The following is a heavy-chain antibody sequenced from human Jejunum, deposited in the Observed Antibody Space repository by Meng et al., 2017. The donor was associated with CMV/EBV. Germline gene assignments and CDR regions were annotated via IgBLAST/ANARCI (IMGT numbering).Heavy chain of an antibody. Sequence: ISSNNWWSCVRQSPEKGLEWLGDIYHSGTTNYNPSLGSRVTISIDQSKNDFSLKLTSVTAADTAIYYCARLTYCGGVCFSGYYGLDVWGQGTTVTVSS. J-gene: IGHJ6*02. CDR2: IYHSGTT. CDR3: ARLTYCGGVCFSGYYGLDV. V-gene: IGHV4-4*02. CDR1: ISSNNW. D-gene: IGHD2-21*02.